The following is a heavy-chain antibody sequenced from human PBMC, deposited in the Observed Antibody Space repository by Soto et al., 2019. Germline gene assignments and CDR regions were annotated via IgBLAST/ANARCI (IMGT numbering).Heavy chain of an antibody. V-gene: IGHV1-18*01. CDR3: ARGGGFNFGELYPMMGRSELDY. Sequence: QVQLVQSGAEVKKPGASVKVSCKASGYTFTSYGISWVRQAPGQGLEWMGWISAYNGNTNYAQKLQGRVTMTSDTSTSPAYMELRSMRSDDTAVYYCARGGGFNFGELYPMMGRSELDYWGQGTLVTVSS. J-gene: IGHJ4*02. CDR1: GYTFTSYG. D-gene: IGHD3-10*01. CDR2: ISAYNGNT.